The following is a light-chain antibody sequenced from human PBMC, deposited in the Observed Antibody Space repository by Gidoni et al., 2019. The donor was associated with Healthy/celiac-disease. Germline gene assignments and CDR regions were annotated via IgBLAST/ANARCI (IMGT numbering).Light chain of an antibody. J-gene: IGKJ3*01. Sequence: DIPMTQYPSSLSASVGDRVTITCRATQSISSYLNWYQQKPGKAPKLLIYAASSLQSGVPARFSGSGSGTGFTLTISSLQPEDFATYYCQRSYSTGECTFGPGTKVDIK. V-gene: IGKV1-39*01. CDR2: AAS. CDR1: QSISSY. CDR3: QRSYSTGECT.